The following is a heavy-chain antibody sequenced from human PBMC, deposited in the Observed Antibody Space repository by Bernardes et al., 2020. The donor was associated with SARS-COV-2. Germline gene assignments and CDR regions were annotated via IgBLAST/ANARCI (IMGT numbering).Heavy chain of an antibody. CDR3: ARLSYRYDYVWGSYRYTGWFDP. CDR1: GGSFSGYY. V-gene: IGHV4-34*01. Sequence: SETLSLTCAVYGGSFSGYYWSWIRQPPGKGLEWIGEINHSGSTNYNPSLKSRVTISVDTSKNRFSLKLSSVTAADTAVYYCARLSYRYDYVWGSYRYTGWFDPWGQGTLVTVSS. CDR2: INHSGST. D-gene: IGHD3-16*02. J-gene: IGHJ5*02.